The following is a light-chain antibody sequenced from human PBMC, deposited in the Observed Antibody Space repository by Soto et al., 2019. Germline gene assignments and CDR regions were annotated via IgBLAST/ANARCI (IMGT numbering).Light chain of an antibody. Sequence: IVLTQSLATLSMSTGESAQLSCRACHSVSNYFALYQQKPGQAPRPLIYDASNTATGIPARFSGSGSGTDFTLTISGLEPEDFAVYYCYQHRNWPPGWTFGQGTKVDIK. CDR3: YQHRNWPPGWT. CDR2: DAS. CDR1: HSVSNY. J-gene: IGKJ1*01. V-gene: IGKV3-11*01.